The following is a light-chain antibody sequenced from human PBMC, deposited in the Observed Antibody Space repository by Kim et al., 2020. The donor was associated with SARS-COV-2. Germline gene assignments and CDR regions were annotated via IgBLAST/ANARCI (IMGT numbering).Light chain of an antibody. CDR1: RSVSSSY. J-gene: IGKJ3*01. CDR2: GAS. CDR3: QQYAGSPFT. V-gene: IGKV3-20*01. Sequence: EIVLTQSPGTLSLSPGERATLSCRASRSVSSSYLAWYQQKPGQAPRLLIFGASSRATGIPDRFSASGSGTDFTLSISRLEPEDFAVYYCQQYAGSPFTFGPGTKVDIK.